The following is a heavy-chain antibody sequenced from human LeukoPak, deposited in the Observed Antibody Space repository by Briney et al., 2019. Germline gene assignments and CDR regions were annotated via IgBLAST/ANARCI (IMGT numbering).Heavy chain of an antibody. CDR2: ISAYNGNT. CDR1: GGTFSSYA. Sequence: ASVKVSCKASGGTFSSYAISWVRQAPGQGLEWMGWISAYNGNTNYAQKLQGRVTMTTDTSTSTAYMELRSLRSDDTAVYYCARGLYTAIRGYYYYGMDVWGQGTTVTVSS. J-gene: IGHJ6*02. CDR3: ARGLYTAIRGYYYYGMDV. V-gene: IGHV1-18*01. D-gene: IGHD5-18*01.